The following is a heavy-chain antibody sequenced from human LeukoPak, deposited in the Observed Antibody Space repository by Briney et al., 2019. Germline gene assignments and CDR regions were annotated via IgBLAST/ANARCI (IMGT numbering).Heavy chain of an antibody. D-gene: IGHD5-12*01. CDR2: IDPNDSYT. CDR3: ARIYWRTSGSFNSGDY. CDR1: GYIFTNYW. V-gene: IGHV5-10-1*01. Sequence: GESLKISCKGSGYIFTNYWISWVRQMPGKGLEWMGRIDPNDSYTSYSPSFQGHVIISTDESINTAYLQWSSLKASDTAMYYCARIYWRTSGSFNSGDYWGQGTLVTVSS. J-gene: IGHJ4*02.